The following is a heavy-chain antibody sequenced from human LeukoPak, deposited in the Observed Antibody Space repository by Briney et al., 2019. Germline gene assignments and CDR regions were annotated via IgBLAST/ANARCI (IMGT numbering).Heavy chain of an antibody. Sequence: GGSPRLSCAASGFAFSRYGVSGLRQAPGKGLEWVSGISGSGGSTYYADSVKGRITISRDSSKNTLYLQMNSLRAEDTAVYYRAMHPDNRWESTDFQKASHFDYWGQGTLVTVSS. CDR3: AMHPDNRWESTDFQKASHFDY. D-gene: IGHD3/OR15-3a*01. J-gene: IGHJ4*02. CDR1: GFAFSRYG. V-gene: IGHV3-23*01. CDR2: ISGSGGST.